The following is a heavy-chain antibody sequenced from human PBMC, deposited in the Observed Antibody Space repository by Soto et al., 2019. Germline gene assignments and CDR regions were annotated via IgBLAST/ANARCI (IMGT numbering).Heavy chain of an antibody. Sequence: QVQLVQSGAEVKKPGASVKVSCKASGDTFTNFDFNWVRQATGQGLEWMGWMRANSGDTGHAQKFQGRVSMTKDTYMSTDYMELSSRMGEEAAEYYGTRYIYGQGVKAWGQGTLVIVSS. CDR3: TRYIYGQGVKA. CDR2: MRANSGDT. D-gene: IGHD3-10*01. CDR1: GDTFTNFD. J-gene: IGHJ1*01. V-gene: IGHV1-8*01.